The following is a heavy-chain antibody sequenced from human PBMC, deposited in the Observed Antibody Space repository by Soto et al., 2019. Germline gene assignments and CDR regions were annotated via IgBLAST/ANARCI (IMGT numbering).Heavy chain of an antibody. D-gene: IGHD6-19*01. CDR1: EFAFSTFG. J-gene: IGHJ5*01. CDR3: ARGLSSGWFDY. CDR2: ISAIGDST. V-gene: IGHV3-23*01. Sequence: EVQVLESGGGLIQSGGSLRLSCVFSEFAFSTFGMSWVRQAPGKGLESVSSISAIGDSTFHADSVKGRFSISRDNAKKSLYLQMNSLRAEDTAVYYCARGLSSGWFDYWGQGTLVTVSA.